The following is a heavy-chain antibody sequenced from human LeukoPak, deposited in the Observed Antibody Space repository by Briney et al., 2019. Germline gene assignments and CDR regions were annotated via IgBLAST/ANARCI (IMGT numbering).Heavy chain of an antibody. J-gene: IGHJ5*02. Sequence: SETLSLTCNVSGDSVTAGGSYWGWVRQSPGKGLEWVGSIYYNGNTYYKPSLKSRVSISVDTSKNHFSLKLTSVTAADTAVYYCARGPDYSSSYAANWFDPWGQGTLVTVSS. CDR1: GDSVTAGGSY. CDR2: IYYNGNT. D-gene: IGHD6-13*01. CDR3: ARGPDYSSSYAANWFDP. V-gene: IGHV4-39*02.